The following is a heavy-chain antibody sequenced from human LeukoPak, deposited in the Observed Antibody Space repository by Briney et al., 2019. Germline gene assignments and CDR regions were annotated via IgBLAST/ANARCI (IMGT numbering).Heavy chain of an antibody. J-gene: IGHJ4*02. CDR2: MNPNSGNT. D-gene: IGHD5-24*01. V-gene: IGHV1-8*02. CDR1: GGTFSSYA. Sequence: ASVKVSCKASGGTFSSYAINWVRQATGQGLEWMGWMNPNSGNTGYAQKFQGRVTMTRNTSISTAYMELSSLRSEDTAVYYCARGLWGDGYNPFDYWGQGTLVTVSS. CDR3: ARGLWGDGYNPFDY.